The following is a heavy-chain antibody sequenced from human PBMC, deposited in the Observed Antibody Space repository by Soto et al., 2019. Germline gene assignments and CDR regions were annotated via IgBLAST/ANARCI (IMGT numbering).Heavy chain of an antibody. CDR1: GGTFSSYT. CDR3: ARPTTVVTQFAFDI. Sequence: QVQLVQSGAEVKKPGSSVKVSCKASGGTFSSYTISWVRQAPGQGLEWMGRIIPILGIANYAQKFQGRVTITADKSTITAYMELSSLRSEDTAVYYCARPTTVVTQFAFDIWGQGTMVTVSS. V-gene: IGHV1-69*02. CDR2: IIPILGIA. D-gene: IGHD4-17*01. J-gene: IGHJ3*02.